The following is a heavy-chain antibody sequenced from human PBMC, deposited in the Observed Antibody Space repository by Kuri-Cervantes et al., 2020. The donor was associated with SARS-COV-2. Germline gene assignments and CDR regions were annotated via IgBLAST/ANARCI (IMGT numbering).Heavy chain of an antibody. CDR2: IYWDDDK. CDR1: GFSPSTSGVG. CDR3: THRLYDSSPFDP. D-gene: IGHD3-22*01. V-gene: IGHV2-5*02. Sequence: SGPTLVYPTPTLALTCTFSGFSPSTSGVGVGWIRQPPGKALEWLALIYWDDDKRYSPSLKSRLTITKDTSKNQVVLTMTNMDSVDTATYYCTHRLYDSSPFDPWGQGTLVTVSS. J-gene: IGHJ5*02.